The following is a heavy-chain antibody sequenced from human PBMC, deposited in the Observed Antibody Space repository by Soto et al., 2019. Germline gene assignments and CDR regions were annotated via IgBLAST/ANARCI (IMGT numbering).Heavy chain of an antibody. D-gene: IGHD6-6*01. CDR3: ARGSRGSAYNEENAFDI. V-gene: IGHV4-31*03. CDR2: IYYSGST. Sequence: LSLTCTVSGGSISSGGYYWSWIRQHPGKGLEWIGYIYYSGSTYYNPSLKSRVTISVDTSKNQFSLKLSSVTAADTAVYYCARGSRGSAYNEENAFDIWGQGTMVTVSS. CDR1: GGSISSGGYY. J-gene: IGHJ3*02.